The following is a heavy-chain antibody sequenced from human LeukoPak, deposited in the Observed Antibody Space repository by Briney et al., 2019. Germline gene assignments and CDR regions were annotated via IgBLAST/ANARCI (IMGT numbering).Heavy chain of an antibody. Sequence: SETLSLTCTVSGGSISSSSYYWGWIRQPPGKGPEWIGSIYYSGSTYYNPSLKSRVTISVDTSKNQFSLKLSSVTAADTAVYYCARLRLGELSLSADYWGQGTLVTVSS. CDR1: GGSISSSSYY. D-gene: IGHD3-16*02. J-gene: IGHJ4*02. V-gene: IGHV4-39*01. CDR3: ARLRLGELSLSADY. CDR2: IYYSGST.